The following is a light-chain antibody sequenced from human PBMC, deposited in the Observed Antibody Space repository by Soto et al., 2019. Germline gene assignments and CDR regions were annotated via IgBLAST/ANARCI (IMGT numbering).Light chain of an antibody. CDR2: SAS. CDR3: QQGHNWPLP. Sequence: EIVMTQSPATLSVSPGERATLSCRASQSISTELAWYQQKPGQPPRLLIYSASTRATGVPARFTGSGSGSEFTLTISGMQSDEFAVYYCQQGHNWPLPFGQGTRLEI. V-gene: IGKV3-15*01. CDR1: QSISTE. J-gene: IGKJ2*01.